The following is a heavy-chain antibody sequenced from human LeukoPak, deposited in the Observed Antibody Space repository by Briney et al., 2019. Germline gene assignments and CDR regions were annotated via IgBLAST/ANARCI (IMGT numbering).Heavy chain of an antibody. D-gene: IGHD3-22*01. CDR3: ARDSSGWSRDH. V-gene: IGHV3-53*01. Sequence: SGGSLRLSCAASGFSVGSNYMSWVRQAPGKGLEWVSVIYTGGTTHYAESVMGRFTLSRDNAENSLYLQMNSLRAEDTAVYYCARDSSGWSRDHWGQGTLVTVSS. J-gene: IGHJ4*02. CDR2: IYTGGTT. CDR1: GFSVGSNY.